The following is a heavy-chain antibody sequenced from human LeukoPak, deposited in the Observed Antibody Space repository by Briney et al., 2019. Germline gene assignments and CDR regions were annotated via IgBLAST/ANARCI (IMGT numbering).Heavy chain of an antibody. CDR1: GFTVSSNY. Sequence: GGSLRLSCAASGFTVSSNYMSWVCQAPGKGLEWVSVIDSGGSTNYADSVKGRFTISRDNSKNTLYLQMNSLRAEDTAMYYCASRAFGAPHYWGQGTLVTVSS. D-gene: IGHD3-10*01. V-gene: IGHV3-53*01. CDR3: ASRAFGAPHY. CDR2: IDSGGST. J-gene: IGHJ4*02.